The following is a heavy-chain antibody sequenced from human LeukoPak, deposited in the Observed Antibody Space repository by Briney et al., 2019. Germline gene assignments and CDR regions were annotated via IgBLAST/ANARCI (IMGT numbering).Heavy chain of an antibody. J-gene: IGHJ5*02. V-gene: IGHV4-39*07. CDR2: IYYSGST. CDR1: GGSISSSAYY. Sequence: SETLSLTCTVSGGSISSSAYYWGWIRRPPGKGLEWIGSIYYSGSTYYNPSLKSRVTISVDRSKNQFSLKLSSVTAADTAVYYCARPGTSSSHYSGNDWFDPWGQGTLVTVSS. CDR3: ARPGTSSSHYSGNDWFDP. D-gene: IGHD1-20*01.